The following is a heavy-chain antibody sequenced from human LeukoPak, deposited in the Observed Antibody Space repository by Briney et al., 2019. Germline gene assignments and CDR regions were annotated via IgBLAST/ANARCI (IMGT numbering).Heavy chain of an antibody. CDR3: ARSPLRPFFRRDSSGWSRVVVAPYYFDY. Sequence: PSETLSLTCTVSGGSISSSSYYWGWIRQPPGKGLEWIGSIYYSGSTYYNPSLKSRVTISVDTSKNQFSLKLSSVTAADTAVYYCARSPLRPFFRRDSSGWSRVVVAPYYFDYWGQGTLVTVSS. V-gene: IGHV4-39*07. CDR1: GGSISSSSYY. D-gene: IGHD6-19*01. CDR2: IYYSGST. J-gene: IGHJ4*02.